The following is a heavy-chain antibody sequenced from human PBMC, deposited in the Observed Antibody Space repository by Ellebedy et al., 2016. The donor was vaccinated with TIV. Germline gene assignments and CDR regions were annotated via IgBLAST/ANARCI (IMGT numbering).Heavy chain of an antibody. Sequence: ASVKVSXKASSYTFTTYGVSWVRQAPGQGLEWMGWISAYYGATHYAPKFQGRVTLTRDTSTNTLYMELGSLRSDDTAVYYCSREAGDTATRYYFAYWGQGTLVTVSS. V-gene: IGHV1-18*01. D-gene: IGHD5-18*01. CDR2: ISAYYGAT. CDR3: SREAGDTATRYYFAY. CDR1: SYTFTTYG. J-gene: IGHJ4*02.